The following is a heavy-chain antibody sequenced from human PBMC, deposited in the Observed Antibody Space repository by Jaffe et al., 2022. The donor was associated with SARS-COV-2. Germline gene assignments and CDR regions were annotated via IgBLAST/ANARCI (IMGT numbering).Heavy chain of an antibody. V-gene: IGHV4-34*01. J-gene: IGHJ4*02. CDR2: INHSGST. Sequence: QVQLQQWGAGLLKPSETLSLTCAVYGGSFSGYYWSWIRQPPGKGLEWIGEINHSGSTNYNPSLKSRVTISVDTSKNQFSLKLSSVTAADTAVYYCARVHYGGNSPSLGFDYWGQGTLVTVSS. CDR3: ARVHYGGNSPSLGFDY. D-gene: IGHD4-17*01. CDR1: GGSFSGYY.